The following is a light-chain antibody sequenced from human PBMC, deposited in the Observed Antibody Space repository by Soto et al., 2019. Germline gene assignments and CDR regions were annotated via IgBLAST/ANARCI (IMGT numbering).Light chain of an antibody. V-gene: IGLV2-14*01. Sequence: QSVLTQPPSASGSPGQSVTISCTGTSSDVGGYNFVSWYQQHPGKAPKLMIYEVSNRPSWVSNRFSGSKSGNTASLTISGLQPEDEADYYCNSYTSSSTLVFGGGTKLTVL. CDR1: SSDVGGYNF. CDR3: NSYTSSSTLV. J-gene: IGLJ2*01. CDR2: EVS.